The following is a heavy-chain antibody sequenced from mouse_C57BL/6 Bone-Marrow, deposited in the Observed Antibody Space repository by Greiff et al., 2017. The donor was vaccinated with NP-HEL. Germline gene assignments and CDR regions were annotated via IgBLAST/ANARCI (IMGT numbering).Heavy chain of an antibody. CDR3: AREDYYGRGAWFAY. V-gene: IGHV1-82*01. J-gene: IGHJ3*01. D-gene: IGHD1-1*01. CDR2: IYPGDGDT. CDR1: GYAFSSSW. Sequence: QVQLQQSGPELVKPGASVKISCKASGYAFSSSWMNWVKQRPGKGLEWIGRIYPGDGDTNYNGKFKGKATLTADKSSSTAYMQLSSLTSEDSAVYFCAREDYYGRGAWFAYWGQGTLVTVSA.